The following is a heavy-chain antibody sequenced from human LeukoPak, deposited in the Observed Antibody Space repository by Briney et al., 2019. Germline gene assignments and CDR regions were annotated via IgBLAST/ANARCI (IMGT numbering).Heavy chain of an antibody. J-gene: IGHJ4*02. Sequence: PSETLSLTCAVYGGSFSGYYWSWIRQPPGKGLEWIGEINHSGSTNYNPSLKSRVTISVDTSKYQFSLKLSSVTAADTAVYYCARGNNVDTAMDLDYWGQGTLVTVSS. CDR1: GGSFSGYY. CDR3: ARGNNVDTAMDLDY. CDR2: INHSGST. D-gene: IGHD5-18*01. V-gene: IGHV4-34*01.